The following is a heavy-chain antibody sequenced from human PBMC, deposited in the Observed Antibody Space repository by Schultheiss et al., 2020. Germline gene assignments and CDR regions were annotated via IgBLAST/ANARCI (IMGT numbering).Heavy chain of an antibody. V-gene: IGHV3-30*04. J-gene: IGHJ6*02. CDR1: VFTFSSYA. CDR3: ARGEGLWFGEALDV. Sequence: GESLKISCAASVFTFSSYAMSWVRQAPGKGLEWVAVISYDGSNKYYADSVKGRFTISRDNSKNTLYLQMNSLRAEDTAVYYCARGEGLWFGEALDVWGQGTTVTVSS. D-gene: IGHD3-10*01. CDR2: ISYDGSNK.